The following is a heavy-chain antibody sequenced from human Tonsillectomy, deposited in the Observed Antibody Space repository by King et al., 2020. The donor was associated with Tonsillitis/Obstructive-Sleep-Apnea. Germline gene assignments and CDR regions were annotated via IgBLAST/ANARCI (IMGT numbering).Heavy chain of an antibody. CDR3: ARLPYDYGDYVFDY. CDR2: INHSGST. J-gene: IGHJ4*02. D-gene: IGHD4-17*01. V-gene: IGHV4-34*01. Sequence: VQVQQWGAGLLKPSETLSLTCAVYGGSFSGYYWSWVRQPPGKGLEWIGEINHSGSTNYNSSLKSRVTISVDTSKNQFSLKLSSVTAADTAVYYCARLPYDYGDYVFDYWGQGTLVTVSS. CDR1: GGSFSGYY.